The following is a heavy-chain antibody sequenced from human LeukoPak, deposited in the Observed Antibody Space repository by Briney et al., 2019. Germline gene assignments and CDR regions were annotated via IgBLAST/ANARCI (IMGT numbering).Heavy chain of an antibody. CDR1: GGSITSYY. Sequence: SGTLSLTCGVSGGSITSYYWSWVRQPPGKGLEWIGYIFYSGSTNYNPSLKSRVTISVDTSKNEFSLKLRSVTAADTAVYYCARAVPNYYGTGSPFPLFDYWGPGTLVTVS. J-gene: IGHJ4*02. CDR3: ARAVPNYYGTGSPFPLFDY. CDR2: IFYSGST. V-gene: IGHV4-59*01. D-gene: IGHD3-10*01.